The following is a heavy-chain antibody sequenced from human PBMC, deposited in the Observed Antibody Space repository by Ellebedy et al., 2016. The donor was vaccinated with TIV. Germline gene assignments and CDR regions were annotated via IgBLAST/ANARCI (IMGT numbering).Heavy chain of an antibody. CDR3: ARGPLALNAFDI. V-gene: IGHV4-59*12. CDR1: GGSIGNYY. Sequence: SETLSLTCTVSGGSIGNYYWNWIRQSPGKGLEWIGFSHYSGTTYYNPSLKSRVTISVDTSKNQFSLKLSSVTAADTAVYYCARGPLALNAFDIWGQGTMVTVSS. J-gene: IGHJ3*02. CDR2: SHYSGTT.